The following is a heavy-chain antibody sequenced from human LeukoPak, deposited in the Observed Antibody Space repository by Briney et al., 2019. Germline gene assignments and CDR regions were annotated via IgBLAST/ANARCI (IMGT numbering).Heavy chain of an antibody. CDR1: GFTFYRHS. D-gene: IGHD6-19*01. CDR2: IKQDGSEK. J-gene: IGHJ6*03. CDR3: AREGSDWNYYYYMDV. Sequence: GGSLRLSCEVSGFTFYRHSMSWVRQAPGKGLEWVANIKQDGSEKYYVDSVKGRFTISRDNAKNSLYLQMNSLRAEDTAVYYCAREGSDWNYYYYMDVWGKGTTVTISS. V-gene: IGHV3-7*01.